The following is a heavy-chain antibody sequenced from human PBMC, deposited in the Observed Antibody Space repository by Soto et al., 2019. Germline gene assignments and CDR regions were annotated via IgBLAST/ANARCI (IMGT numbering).Heavy chain of an antibody. Sequence: PSETLSLTCTVSGGSVSSGSYYWSWIRQPPGKGLEWIEYIYYSGSTNYNPSLKSRVTISVDTSKNQFSLKLSSVTAADTAVYYCARDLGYGMDVWGQGTTVTVSS. CDR3: ARDLGYGMDV. CDR2: IYYSGST. J-gene: IGHJ6*02. D-gene: IGHD3-10*01. V-gene: IGHV4-61*01. CDR1: GGSVSSGSYY.